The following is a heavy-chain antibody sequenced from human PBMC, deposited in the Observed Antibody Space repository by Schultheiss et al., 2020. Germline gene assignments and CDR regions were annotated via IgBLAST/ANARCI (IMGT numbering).Heavy chain of an antibody. Sequence: SATLSLTCTVSGGSISSYYWSWIRQPAGKGLEWIGRIYTSGSTNYNPSLKSRVTMSVDTSKNQFSLKLSSVTAADTAVYYCARESYDFWSGYYSRAVGYGMDVWGQGTTVTVSS. V-gene: IGHV4-4*07. D-gene: IGHD3-3*01. CDR1: GGSISSYY. J-gene: IGHJ6*02. CDR3: ARESYDFWSGYYSRAVGYGMDV. CDR2: IYTSGST.